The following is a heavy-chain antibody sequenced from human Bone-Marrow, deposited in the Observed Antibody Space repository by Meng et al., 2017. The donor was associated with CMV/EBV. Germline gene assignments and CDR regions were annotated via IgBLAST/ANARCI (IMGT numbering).Heavy chain of an antibody. Sequence: GGSLRLSCAASGFTVSSNYMSWVRQAPGKGLEWVANIKQDGSEKYYVDSVKGRFTISRDNAKNSLYLQMNSLRAEDTAVYYCARDVGYYYGSGSWGPFDPWGQGTLVTVSS. CDR3: ARDVGYYYGSGSWGPFDP. J-gene: IGHJ5*02. V-gene: IGHV3-7*01. CDR1: GFTVSSNY. CDR2: IKQDGSEK. D-gene: IGHD3-10*01.